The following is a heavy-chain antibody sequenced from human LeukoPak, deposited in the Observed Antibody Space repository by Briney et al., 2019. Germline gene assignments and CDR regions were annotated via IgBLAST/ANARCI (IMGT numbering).Heavy chain of an antibody. CDR3: ASLTGTTDYYYYYMDV. D-gene: IGHD1-20*01. V-gene: IGHV4-34*01. Sequence: SETLSLTCAVYGGSFSGYDWSWIRQPPGKGLKWIGEINHSGSTNYNPSLKSRVTISVDTSKNQFSLKLTSVTAADTAVYYCASLTGTTDYYYYYMDVWGKGTTVTVSS. CDR1: GGSFSGYD. J-gene: IGHJ6*03. CDR2: INHSGST.